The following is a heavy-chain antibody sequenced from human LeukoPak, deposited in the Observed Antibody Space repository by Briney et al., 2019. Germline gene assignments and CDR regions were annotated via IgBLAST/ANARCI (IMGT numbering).Heavy chain of an antibody. J-gene: IGHJ3*02. D-gene: IGHD3-22*01. CDR3: ARSYYYDSSGGEADAFDI. V-gene: IGHV1-18*04. Sequence: APVKVSCKASGYTFTGCYMHWVRQAPGQGLEWMGWISAYNGNTNYAQKLQGRVTMTTDTSTSTAYMELRSLRSEDTAVYYCARSYYYDSSGGEADAFDIWGQGTMVTVSS. CDR1: GYTFTGCY. CDR2: ISAYNGNT.